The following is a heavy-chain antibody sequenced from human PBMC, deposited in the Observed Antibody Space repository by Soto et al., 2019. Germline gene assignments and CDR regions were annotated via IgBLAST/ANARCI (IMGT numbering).Heavy chain of an antibody. Sequence: SLTCTASGGSISSYYWSWIRQPAGKGLEWIGRIYTSGSTNYNPSLKSRVTMSVDTSKNQFSLKLSSVTAADTAVYYCASSNLAIAVAGSPFDYWGQGTLVTVSS. CDR1: GGSISSYY. CDR3: ASSNLAIAVAGSPFDY. V-gene: IGHV4-4*07. CDR2: IYTSGST. J-gene: IGHJ4*02. D-gene: IGHD6-19*01.